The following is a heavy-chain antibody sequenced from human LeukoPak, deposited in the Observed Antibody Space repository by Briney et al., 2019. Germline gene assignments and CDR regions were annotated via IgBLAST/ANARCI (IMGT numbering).Heavy chain of an antibody. V-gene: IGHV4-34*01. D-gene: IGHD3-22*01. Sequence: SETLSLTCAVYGGSFSGYYWTWIRQTPEKGLEWIGEMNPSGSTNYNPSLKSRVTISVDTSKNQFSLELSSVTAADTAVYYCARGRQDVTMIVVVMSAVSYYLDVWGKGTTVTVS. CDR3: ARGRQDVTMIVVVMSAVSYYLDV. J-gene: IGHJ6*03. CDR1: GGSFSGYY. CDR2: MNPSGST.